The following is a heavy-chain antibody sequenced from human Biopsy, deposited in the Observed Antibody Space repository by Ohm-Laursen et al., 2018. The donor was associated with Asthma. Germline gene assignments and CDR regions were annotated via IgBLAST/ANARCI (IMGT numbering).Heavy chain of an antibody. CDR1: GGAFNTYV. J-gene: IGHJ4*02. Sequence: SSVKVSCKSLGGAFNTYVIGWVRQAPGQGLEWMGGINSVFGTTTYPQKFQDRVTITADDSTSTVYMELSSLRSEDTAVYYCARKAGSCISRTCFSLDFWGQGTLVTGSP. CDR3: ARKAGSCISRTCFSLDF. CDR2: INSVFGTT. V-gene: IGHV1-69*01. D-gene: IGHD2-2*01.